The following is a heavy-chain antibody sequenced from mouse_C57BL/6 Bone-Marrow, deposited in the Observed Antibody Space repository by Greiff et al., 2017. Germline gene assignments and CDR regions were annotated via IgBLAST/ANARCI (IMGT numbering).Heavy chain of an antibody. Sequence: QQSCKASGYTFTSYWMHWVKQRPGRGLEWIGRIDPNSGGTKYNEKFKSKATLTVDKPSSTAYMQLSSLTSEDSAVYYCARALFITRKGYAMDYWGQGTSVTVSS. CDR3: ARALFITRKGYAMDY. CDR1: GYTFTSYW. J-gene: IGHJ4*01. CDR2: IDPNSGGT. D-gene: IGHD1-1*01. V-gene: IGHV1-72*01.